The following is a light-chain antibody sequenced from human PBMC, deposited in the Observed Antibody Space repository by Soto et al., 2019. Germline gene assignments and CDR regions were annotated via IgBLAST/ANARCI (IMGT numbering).Light chain of an antibody. V-gene: IGKV1-39*01. CDR1: QSISSS. J-gene: IGKJ3*01. CDR3: QQSYSTADG. Sequence: DIQMTQSPSSLSASVGDRVTITCRASQSISSSLNWYQQKPGKAPKLLIYAASSLQSWVPSRFSGSGSGTDVTLTISRLQPEDFANYYCQQSYSTADGFGPGTKVDIK. CDR2: AAS.